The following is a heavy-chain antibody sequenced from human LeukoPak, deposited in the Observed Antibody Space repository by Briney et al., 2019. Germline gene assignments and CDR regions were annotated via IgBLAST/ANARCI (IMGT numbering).Heavy chain of an antibody. CDR1: GFNSEDHA. CDR3: VKDMNPGGAGV. J-gene: IGHJ6*02. V-gene: IGHV3-9*02. Sequence: QPGRSLRLSCVVSGFNSEDHAMHWVRQAPGKGLEWVSGIYWSSSGTGYADSVKGRFTASRDSAKNSLYLQMNSLRPEDTALYYCVKDMNPGGAGVWGQGTTVTVSS. D-gene: IGHD3-10*01. CDR2: IYWSSSGT.